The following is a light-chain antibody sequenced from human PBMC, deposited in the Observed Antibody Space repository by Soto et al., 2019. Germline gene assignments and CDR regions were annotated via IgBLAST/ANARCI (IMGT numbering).Light chain of an antibody. CDR3: GSYTSISTLVV. CDR2: EVS. CDR1: SSDVDFYNY. Sequence: QSVLTQPASVSGSPGQSITISCTATSSDVDFYNYVSWYQQHPGKAPKLIIYEVSNRPSGVSNRFSGSKSGNTASLTISGLQAEDEADYYCGSYTSISTLVVFGGGTKLTVL. J-gene: IGLJ2*01. V-gene: IGLV2-14*01.